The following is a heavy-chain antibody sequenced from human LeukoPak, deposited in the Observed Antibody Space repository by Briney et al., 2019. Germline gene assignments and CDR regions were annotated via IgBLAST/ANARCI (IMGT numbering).Heavy chain of an antibody. Sequence: GESLKISCKGSGYSFTSYWIGWVRQMPGKGLEWMGIIYPGYSDTRYSPSFQGQVTISADKSISTAYLQWSSLMASDTAMYYCARRFGGYDNPIYYYYGMDVWGQGTTVTVSS. V-gene: IGHV5-51*01. D-gene: IGHD5-12*01. CDR3: ARRFGGYDNPIYYYYGMDV. CDR1: GYSFTSYW. J-gene: IGHJ6*02. CDR2: IYPGYSDT.